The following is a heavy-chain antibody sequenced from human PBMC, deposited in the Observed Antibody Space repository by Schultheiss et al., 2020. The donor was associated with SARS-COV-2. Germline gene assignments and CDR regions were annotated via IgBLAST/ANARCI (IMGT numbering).Heavy chain of an antibody. V-gene: IGHV3-21*01. CDR1: GFSFSSYR. D-gene: IGHD5-18*01. CDR2: ISTTTSYV. Sequence: GGSLRLSCAASGFSFSSYRMNWVRQAPGKGLEWVSSISTTTSYVNYADSVKGRFTISRDNSKNTLYLQMNSLRAEDTAVYYCARDRTAMTDSWGQGTLVTVSS. J-gene: IGHJ5*01. CDR3: ARDRTAMTDS.